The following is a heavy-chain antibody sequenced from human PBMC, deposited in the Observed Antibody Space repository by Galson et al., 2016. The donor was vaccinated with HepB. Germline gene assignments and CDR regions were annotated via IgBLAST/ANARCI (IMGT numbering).Heavy chain of an antibody. V-gene: IGHV5-51*01. CDR2: IYPGDSDT. CDR1: GYNLASSW. J-gene: IGHJ2*01. D-gene: IGHD6-19*01. CDR3: ARKQWLVDWYLDL. Sequence: QSGAEVKKPGESLQISCNGSGYNLASSWIVWVRQRPGKGMEWMGIIYPGDSDTRYSSSFQGQVTISADKSISTAYLEWSSLEASDSAVYYCARKQWLVDWYLDLWGQGTLVTVSS.